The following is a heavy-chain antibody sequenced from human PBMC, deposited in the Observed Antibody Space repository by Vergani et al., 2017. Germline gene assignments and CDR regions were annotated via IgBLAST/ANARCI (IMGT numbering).Heavy chain of an antibody. J-gene: IGHJ4*01. CDR1: GFTFSSYG. D-gene: IGHD2-15*01. V-gene: IGHV3-NL1*01. Sequence: QVQLVESGGGVVQPERSLRLSCAASGFTFSSYGMHWVRQAPGKGLEWVAVIKSDGRTSYAESVRGRFTISRDTSRNAVYLQMNILRVEDTGVYYCTRSECSGTTCYGHYFDLWGHGILVTVSS. CDR3: TRSECSGTTCYGHYFDL. CDR2: IKSDGRT.